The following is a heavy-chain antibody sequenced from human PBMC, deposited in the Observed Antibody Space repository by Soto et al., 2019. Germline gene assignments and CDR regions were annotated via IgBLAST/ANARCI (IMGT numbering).Heavy chain of an antibody. J-gene: IGHJ4*02. CDR1: GYTFTSYG. Sequence: VASVKVSCKASGYTFTSYGISWVRQAPGQGLEWMGWISAYNGNTNYAQKLQGRVTMTTDTSTSTAYMELRSLRSDDTAVYYCAKHRGRDSSMVNLGDWGQGTPVTVSS. CDR3: AKHRGRDSSMVNLGD. CDR2: ISAYNGNT. V-gene: IGHV1-18*01. D-gene: IGHD5-18*01.